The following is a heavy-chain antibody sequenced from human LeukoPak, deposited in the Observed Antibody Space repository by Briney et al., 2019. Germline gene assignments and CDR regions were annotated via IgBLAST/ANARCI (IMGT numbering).Heavy chain of an antibody. V-gene: IGHV3-53*01. CDR2: IYSGGTT. D-gene: IGHD3-16*01. CDR3: ARESYGYNIDY. Sequence: GRSLRLSCAAAGFSVSTTYMTWVSQAPGKWLEWVSVIYSGGTTYYADSVKGRFTISRDNSKNTLYLQMNSLRAEDTAVYYCARESYGYNIDYWGQGTRVTVSS. CDR1: GFSVSTTY. J-gene: IGHJ4*02.